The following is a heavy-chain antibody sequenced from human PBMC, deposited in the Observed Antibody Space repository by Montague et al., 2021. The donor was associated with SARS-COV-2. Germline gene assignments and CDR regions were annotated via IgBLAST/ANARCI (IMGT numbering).Heavy chain of an antibody. Sequence: TLSLTCTVSGGSISSSSYYWGWIRQPAGKGLEWIGRIYTSGSTNYNPSLKSRVTISVDTSKNQFSLKLSSVTTADTAVCYCASGIAATYYYYMDVWGKGTTVTVSS. CDR2: IYTSGST. V-gene: IGHV4-61*02. CDR1: GGSISSSSYY. CDR3: ASGIAATYYYYMDV. D-gene: IGHD6-13*01. J-gene: IGHJ6*03.